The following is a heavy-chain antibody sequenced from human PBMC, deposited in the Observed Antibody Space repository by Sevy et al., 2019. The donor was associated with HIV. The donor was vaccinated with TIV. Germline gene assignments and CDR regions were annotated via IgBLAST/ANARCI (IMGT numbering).Heavy chain of an antibody. D-gene: IGHD2-2*01. Sequence: SETLSLTCSVSGGSISSGSHYWGWIRQPPGKGLEWIGSIYYTGSTYYNPSLKSRVTISVDTSKNQCSLKVSSVTAADTAVYYCARHGHGEIPATSIPFDYWGQGTLVTVSS. J-gene: IGHJ4*02. CDR2: IYYTGST. CDR1: GGSISSGSHY. CDR3: ARHGHGEIPATSIPFDY. V-gene: IGHV4-39*01.